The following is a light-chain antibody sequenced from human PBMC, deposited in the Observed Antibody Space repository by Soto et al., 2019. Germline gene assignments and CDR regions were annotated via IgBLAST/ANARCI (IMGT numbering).Light chain of an antibody. V-gene: IGKV3-11*01. J-gene: IGKJ5*01. Sequence: EIVLTPSPATLSLSPGERATLSCRASQSVSAYLAWYQQKPGQAPRLLIYDASNRATGIPGRFSGSGSGTDFTLTISSLQSEDFGVYFCQQYDNWPLTFGGGTRLEIK. CDR1: QSVSAY. CDR3: QQYDNWPLT. CDR2: DAS.